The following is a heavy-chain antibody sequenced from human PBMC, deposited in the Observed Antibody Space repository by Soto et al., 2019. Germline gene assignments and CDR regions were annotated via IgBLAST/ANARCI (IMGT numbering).Heavy chain of an antibody. CDR1: GYAFTTYG. J-gene: IGHJ4*02. Sequence: QVHLVQSGAEVKKPGASVKVSCQGSGYAFTTYGITWVRQAPGQGLEWMGWISAQNGNTNYAQKLQGRVTVTRDTSTSTAYMELMSLRYDDTAVYYCARVRYGDHWGQGAPVTVSS. D-gene: IGHD1-1*01. CDR3: ARVRYGDH. CDR2: ISAQNGNT. V-gene: IGHV1-18*01.